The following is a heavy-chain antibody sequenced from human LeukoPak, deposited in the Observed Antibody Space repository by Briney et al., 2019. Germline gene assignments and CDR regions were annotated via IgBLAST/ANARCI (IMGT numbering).Heavy chain of an antibody. Sequence: SETLSLTCTVSGGSISNDYWSWIRQPPGKGLEWIGYISDIGRTNYNASLKSRITISRDTSKNLFSLKVKSVTAADTAVYYCARQVQLVEFDSWGQGTLVTVSS. V-gene: IGHV4-59*08. CDR2: ISDIGRT. CDR3: ARQVQLVEFDS. CDR1: GGSISNDY. J-gene: IGHJ4*02. D-gene: IGHD2-15*01.